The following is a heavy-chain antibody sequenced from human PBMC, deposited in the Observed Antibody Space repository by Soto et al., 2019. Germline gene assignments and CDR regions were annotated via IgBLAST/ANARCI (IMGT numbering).Heavy chain of an antibody. Sequence: PSETLSLTCAVSEGSFSTGDYSWNWIRQPPGKGLEWIGYIYTSGSTYYSSSLKSRVTISVDRSKNQFSLQLTSVTAADTAVYYCARGNDYGGVPSDYWGQGLLVTVSS. CDR3: ARGNDYGGVPSDY. V-gene: IGHV4-30-2*01. J-gene: IGHJ4*02. D-gene: IGHD4-17*01. CDR1: EGSFSTGDYS. CDR2: IYTSGST.